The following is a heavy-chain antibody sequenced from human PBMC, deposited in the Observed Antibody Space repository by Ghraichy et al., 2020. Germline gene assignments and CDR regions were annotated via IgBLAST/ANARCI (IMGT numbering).Heavy chain of an antibody. Sequence: ASVKVSCKTSGYSFSNFEIHWVRQAPGQSLEWVGWLYPGNGNTKYSEKFQGRVTFTRDTSATTAYMEVSSLRSEDTAVYYCVTYTSSRNGGDYWGQGTLVTVSS. J-gene: IGHJ4*02. D-gene: IGHD6-13*01. CDR1: GYSFSNFE. V-gene: IGHV1-3*01. CDR2: LYPGNGNT. CDR3: VTYTSSRNGGDY.